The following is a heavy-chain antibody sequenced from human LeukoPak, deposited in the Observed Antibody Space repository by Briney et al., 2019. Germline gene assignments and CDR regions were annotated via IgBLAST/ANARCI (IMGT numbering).Heavy chain of an antibody. CDR1: GGTFSSYA. V-gene: IGHV1-69*13. D-gene: IGHD2-21*02. J-gene: IGHJ3*02. CDR2: IIPIFGTA. Sequence: SVKVSCKASGGTFSSYAISWVRQAPGQGLEWMGGIIPIFGTANYAQKFQGRVTITADESTSTAYMELSSLRSDDTAVYYCSREFPFCGADCFSGVFDIWGQGTMVTVS. CDR3: SREFPFCGADCFSGVFDI.